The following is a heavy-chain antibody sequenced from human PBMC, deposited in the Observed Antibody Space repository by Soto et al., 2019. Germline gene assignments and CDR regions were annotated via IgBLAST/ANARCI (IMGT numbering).Heavy chain of an antibody. CDR3: ARVYSSLDYGIDY. CDR2: ISYDGSNK. Sequence: LRLSCAAFGFTFSSYSMHWVRQTPGKGLEWVAVISYDGSNKYYADSVKGRFTISRDNSKNTLYLQMNTLRPEDTAVYYCARVYSSLDYGIDYWGQGPLVTVSS. D-gene: IGHD6-6*01. CDR1: GFTFSSYS. V-gene: IGHV3-30-3*01. J-gene: IGHJ4*02.